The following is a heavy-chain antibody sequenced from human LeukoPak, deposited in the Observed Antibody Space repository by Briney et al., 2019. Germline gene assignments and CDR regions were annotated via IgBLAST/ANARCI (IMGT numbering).Heavy chain of an antibody. D-gene: IGHD3-3*01. J-gene: IGHJ6*02. V-gene: IGHV3-33*08. CDR2: IWYDGSNK. CDR1: GFTVSSNY. CDR3: ARDVTIFGVVIGYGMDV. Sequence: GGSLRLSCAASGFTVSSNYMSWVRQAPGKGLEWVAVIWYDGSNKYYADSVKGRFTISRDNSKNTLYLQMNSLRAEDTAVYYCARDVTIFGVVIGYGMDVWGQGTTVTVSS.